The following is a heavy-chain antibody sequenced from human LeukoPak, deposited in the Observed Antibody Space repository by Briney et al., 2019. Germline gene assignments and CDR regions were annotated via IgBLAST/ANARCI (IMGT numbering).Heavy chain of an antibody. J-gene: IGHJ4*02. CDR1: GGSISSSSYY. CDR2: IYYSGST. CDR3: ARGLGGDFDY. D-gene: IGHD3-16*01. Sequence: PSETLSLTCTVSGGSISSSSYYWGWIRQPPGKGLEWIGSIYYSGSTYYNPSLKSRVTISVDTSKNQFSLKLSSVTAADTAVYYCARGLGGDFDYWGQGTLVTVSS. V-gene: IGHV4-39*07.